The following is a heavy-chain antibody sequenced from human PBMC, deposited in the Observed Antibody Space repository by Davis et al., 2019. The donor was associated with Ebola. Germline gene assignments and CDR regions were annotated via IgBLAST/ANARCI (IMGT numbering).Heavy chain of an antibody. CDR1: GGFISSYY. CDR2: IYYSGST. Sequence: MPSETLSLTCTVSGGFISSYYWSWIRQPPGKGLEWIGYIYYSGSTNYNPSLKSRVTISVDTSKNQFSLKLSSVTAADTAVYYCAGGDFFGVVDGWSMDVWGQGTTVTVSS. V-gene: IGHV4-59*01. D-gene: IGHD3-3*01. CDR3: AGGDFFGVVDGWSMDV. J-gene: IGHJ6*02.